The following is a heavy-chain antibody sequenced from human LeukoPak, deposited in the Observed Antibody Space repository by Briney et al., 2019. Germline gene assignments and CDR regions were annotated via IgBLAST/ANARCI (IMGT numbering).Heavy chain of an antibody. CDR1: GGSISSYY. D-gene: IGHD5-12*01. CDR2: IYTSGST. J-gene: IGHJ5*02. Sequence: SETLSLTCTVSGGSISSYYWSWIRQPAGKGLEWIGRIYTSGSTNYNPSLKSRVTMSVDTSKNQFSLKLSSVTAADTAVYYCARDLILSPILQSATNWFDPWGQGTLVTVSS. CDR3: ARDLILSPILQSATNWFDP. V-gene: IGHV4-4*07.